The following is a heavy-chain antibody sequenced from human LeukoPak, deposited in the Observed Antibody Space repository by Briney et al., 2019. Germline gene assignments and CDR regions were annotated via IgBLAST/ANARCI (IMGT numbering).Heavy chain of an antibody. Sequence: GGSLRLSCTASGFTFSSYAMNWVRQAPGKGLDWVSGLSGTGGSTYYADSVKGRFTISRDNSKNTLFLQMSSLRAEGTAVYYCAKEARYATSWVDYWGQGTLVTVSS. CDR3: AKEARYATSWVDY. V-gene: IGHV3-23*01. J-gene: IGHJ4*02. CDR1: GFTFSSYA. D-gene: IGHD2-2*01. CDR2: LSGTGGST.